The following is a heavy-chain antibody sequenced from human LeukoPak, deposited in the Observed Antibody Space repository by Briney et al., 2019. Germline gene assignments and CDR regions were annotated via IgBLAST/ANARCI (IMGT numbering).Heavy chain of an antibody. J-gene: IGHJ4*02. D-gene: IGHD3-22*01. V-gene: IGHV3-23*01. CDR3: AKAPVIVVVITTSFDY. CDR2: ISGSGGST. Sequence: GGSLRLSCAASGFTFSSYAMSWIRQAPGKGLEWVSAISGSGGSTYYADSVKGRFTISRDNSKNTLYLQMISLRAEDTAVYYCAKAPVIVVVITTSFDYWGQGTLVTVSS. CDR1: GFTFSSYA.